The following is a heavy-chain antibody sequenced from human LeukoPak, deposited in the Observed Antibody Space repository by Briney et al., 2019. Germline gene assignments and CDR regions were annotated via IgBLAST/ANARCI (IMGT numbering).Heavy chain of an antibody. D-gene: IGHD3-10*01. CDR2: INHSGST. J-gene: IGHJ6*03. CDR1: GGSFSGYY. CDR3: ARHSYYYGSGSYYYYYYMDV. V-gene: IGHV4-34*01. Sequence: PSETLSLTCAVYGGSFSGYYWSWIRQPPGKGLEWIGEINHSGSTNYNPSLKSRVTISVDTSKNQFSLKLSSVTAADTAVYYCARHSYYYGSGSYYYYYYMDVWGKGTTVTISS.